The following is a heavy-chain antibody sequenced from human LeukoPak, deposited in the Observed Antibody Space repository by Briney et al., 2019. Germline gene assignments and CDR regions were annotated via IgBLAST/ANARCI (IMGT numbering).Heavy chain of an antibody. CDR3: ARLLQWLAHTGNDY. D-gene: IGHD6-19*01. CDR2: INPKNGDT. J-gene: IGHJ4*02. Sequence: ASVKVSCKASGYTFTTYGISWVRQAPGQGLEWMGRINPKNGDTNYAQKFQDRVTMTRDTSMSAAYMELSRLRSDDTAVYYCARLLQWLAHTGNDYWGQGTLVTVSS. CDR1: GYTFTTYG. V-gene: IGHV1-2*06.